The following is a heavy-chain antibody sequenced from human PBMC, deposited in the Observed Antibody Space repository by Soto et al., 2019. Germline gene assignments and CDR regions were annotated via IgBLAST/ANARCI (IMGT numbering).Heavy chain of an antibody. Sequence: GASVKVSCKASGGTFSSYAISWVRQAPGQGLEWMGGIIPIFGTANYAQKFQGRVTITADESTSTAYMELSSLRSEDTAVYYCARGQVTMVRGVITPYYYYGMDVWGQGTTVTVSS. CDR2: IIPIFGTA. D-gene: IGHD3-10*01. CDR3: ARGQVTMVRGVITPYYYYGMDV. CDR1: GGTFSSYA. V-gene: IGHV1-69*13. J-gene: IGHJ6*02.